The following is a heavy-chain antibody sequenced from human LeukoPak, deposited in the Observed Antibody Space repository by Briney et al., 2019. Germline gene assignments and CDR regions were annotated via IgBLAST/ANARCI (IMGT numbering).Heavy chain of an antibody. V-gene: IGHV6-1*01. D-gene: IGHD3-22*01. Sequence: SQTLSLTCAISGDSVSSNSAAWNWIRQSPSRGLEWLGRTYYRSKWYNDYAVSVKSRITINPDTSKNQFSLQLNSVTPEDTAVYYCTRDLVPQWLSGYYFDYWGQGTLVTVSS. CDR2: TYYRSKWYN. J-gene: IGHJ4*02. CDR3: TRDLVPQWLSGYYFDY. CDR1: GDSVSSNSAA.